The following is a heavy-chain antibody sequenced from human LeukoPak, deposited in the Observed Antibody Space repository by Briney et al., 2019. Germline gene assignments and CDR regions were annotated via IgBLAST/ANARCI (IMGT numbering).Heavy chain of an antibody. Sequence: GGSLRLSCAASGFTFSSYGMHWVRQAPGKGLEWVAVISYDGSNKYYADSVKGRFTISRDNSKDTLYLQMNSLRAEDTAVYYCAKDIAAAGTRFYFDYWGQGTLVTVSS. J-gene: IGHJ4*02. V-gene: IGHV3-30*18. D-gene: IGHD6-13*01. CDR1: GFTFSSYG. CDR2: ISYDGSNK. CDR3: AKDIAAAGTRFYFDY.